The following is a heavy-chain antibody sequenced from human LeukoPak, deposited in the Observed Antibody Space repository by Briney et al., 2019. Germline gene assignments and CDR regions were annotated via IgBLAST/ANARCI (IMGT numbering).Heavy chain of an antibody. CDR1: GGSFSGYY. V-gene: IGHV4-34*01. CDR3: ASPRSGSYDFDY. J-gene: IGHJ4*02. Sequence: SETLSLTCAVYGGSFSGYYWSWIRQPPGKGLEWIGEINHSGSTNYNPSLKSRVTISVDTSKNQFSLKLSSVTAADTAVYYCASPRSGSYDFDYWGQGTLVTVSS. D-gene: IGHD1-26*01. CDR2: INHSGST.